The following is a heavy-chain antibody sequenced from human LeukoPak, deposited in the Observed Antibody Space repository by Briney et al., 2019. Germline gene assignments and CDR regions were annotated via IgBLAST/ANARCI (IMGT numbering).Heavy chain of an antibody. CDR3: AREGSSRKFDP. CDR2: ITSSSSYM. Sequence: GESLRLSCVASGFTFNTYNMNWVRQAPGKGLEWISSITSSSSYMYYADSVKGRFTISRDNAKNSLYLQMNSLRAEDTAVYYCAREGSSRKFDPWGQGTLVTVSS. J-gene: IGHJ5*02. CDR1: GFTFNTYN. V-gene: IGHV3-21*01. D-gene: IGHD6-13*01.